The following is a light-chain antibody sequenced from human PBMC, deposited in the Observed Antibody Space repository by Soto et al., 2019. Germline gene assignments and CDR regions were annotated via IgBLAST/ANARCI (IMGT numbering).Light chain of an antibody. CDR3: QQYGSL. V-gene: IGKV3-20*01. J-gene: IGKJ1*01. CDR1: QSVSSSY. CDR2: GAS. Sequence: LTQSPGNLSLTPGERASLACRASQSVSSSYLAWYQQKPGQAPRLLIYGASSRATGIPDRFSGSGSGTDFTLTISRLEPEDSAVYYCQQYGSLFGQGTKV.